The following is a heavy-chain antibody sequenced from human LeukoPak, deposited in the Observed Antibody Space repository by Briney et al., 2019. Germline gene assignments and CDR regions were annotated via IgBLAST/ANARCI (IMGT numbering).Heavy chain of an antibody. CDR1: VFSFITYA. D-gene: IGHD2-15*01. V-gene: IGHV3-23*01. CDR3: AKGHRIATHYYYYGMDV. J-gene: IGHJ6*02. CDR2: IIGSGTST. Sequence: GGSLRLSCAASVFSFITYAMSWVRQAPGRGREGVSAIIGSGTSTYHADSVRGRFTISRDNAKNTLYLQMNSLRAEDTAVYYCAKGHRIATHYYYYGMDVWGQGTTVTVSS.